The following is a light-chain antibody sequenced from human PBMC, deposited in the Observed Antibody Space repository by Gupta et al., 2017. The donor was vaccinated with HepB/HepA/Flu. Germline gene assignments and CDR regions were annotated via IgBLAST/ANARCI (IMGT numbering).Light chain of an antibody. CDR1: QSVSSY. J-gene: IGKJ4*01. CDR2: DAS. Sequence: TQSPATLSLSPGERATLSCRASQSVSSYLAWYQQKPGQAPRLLIYDASNRATGIPARFSGSGSGTDFTLTISSREPEDFAVYYCQQRSNWPPLTFGGGTKVEIK. V-gene: IGKV3-11*01. CDR3: QQRSNWPPLT.